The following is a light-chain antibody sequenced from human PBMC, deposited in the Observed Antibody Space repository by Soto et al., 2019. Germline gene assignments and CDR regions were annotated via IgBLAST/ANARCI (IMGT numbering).Light chain of an antibody. CDR1: QSVSSSY. V-gene: IGKV3-20*01. J-gene: IGKJ1*01. Sequence: EIVLTQSPGTLSLSPGERATLSCRASQSVSSSYLAWYQQKPGQAPRLLIYGASSRATGIPDRFSGSGSGTDFTLTISRQEPEDFAVYYCQQYGSSRWTFGQGTKVDIK. CDR3: QQYGSSRWT. CDR2: GAS.